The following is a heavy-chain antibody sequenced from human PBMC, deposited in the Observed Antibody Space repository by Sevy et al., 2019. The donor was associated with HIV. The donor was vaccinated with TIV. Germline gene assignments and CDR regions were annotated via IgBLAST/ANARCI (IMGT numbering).Heavy chain of an antibody. J-gene: IGHJ3*02. Sequence: GGSLRLSCAASGFTFSSYAMHWVRQAPGKGLEWVAVISYDGSNKYYADSVKGRFTISRDNSKNTLYLQMNSLGAEDTAVYYCAREGYSSGWHDAFDIWGQGTMVTVSS. CDR3: AREGYSSGWHDAFDI. CDR2: ISYDGSNK. CDR1: GFTFSSYA. V-gene: IGHV3-30-3*01. D-gene: IGHD6-19*01.